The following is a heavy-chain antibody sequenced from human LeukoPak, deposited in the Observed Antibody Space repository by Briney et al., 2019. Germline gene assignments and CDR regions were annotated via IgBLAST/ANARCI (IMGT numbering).Heavy chain of an antibody. CDR2: ISGSGATT. V-gene: IGHV3-23*01. D-gene: IGHD2-15*01. CDR1: GGSFSGYY. J-gene: IGHJ3*01. Sequence: ETLSLTCAVYGGSFSGYYWSWIRQPPGKGLEWVSAISGSGATTYYTDSAKGRFTISRDNSKITLYLQMDSLRAEDTAMYYCAKAPNSGGNCYDASDVWGQGTMVTVSS. CDR3: AKAPNSGGNCYDASDV.